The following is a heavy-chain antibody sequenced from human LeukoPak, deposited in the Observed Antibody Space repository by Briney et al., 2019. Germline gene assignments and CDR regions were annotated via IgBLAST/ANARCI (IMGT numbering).Heavy chain of an antibody. D-gene: IGHD3-10*01. J-gene: IGHJ1*01. CDR1: GFTFGNYW. V-gene: IGHV3-74*01. CDR2: INNDGST. Sequence: GGSLRLSCVASGFTFGNYWTHWVRQAPGKELVCISRINNDGSTVYADSVAGRFTISRDNARNTLYLQMNTLRVGDTAVYYCARDYYGSIDLWGQGTLVTVSS. CDR3: ARDYYGSIDL.